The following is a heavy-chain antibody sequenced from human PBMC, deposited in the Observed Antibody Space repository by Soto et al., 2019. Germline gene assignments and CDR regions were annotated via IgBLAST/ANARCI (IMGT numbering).Heavy chain of an antibody. CDR2: MNEDGGTT. CDR3: ASDLSGRADV. V-gene: IGHV3-74*01. CDR1: GFTFSSYW. Sequence: GGSLRLSCAASGFTFSSYWMHWVCQAPGKGLVWVSRMNEDGGTTDYADSVKGRFTISRDNAKNTLYLQMNSLRVEDTAVYYCASDLSGRADVWGQGTTVTVSS. D-gene: IGHD3-10*01. J-gene: IGHJ6*02.